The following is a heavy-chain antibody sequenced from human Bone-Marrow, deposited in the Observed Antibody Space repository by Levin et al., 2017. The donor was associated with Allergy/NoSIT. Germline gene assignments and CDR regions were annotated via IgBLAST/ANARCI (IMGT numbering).Heavy chain of an antibody. J-gene: IGHJ6*03. CDR3: AGARSTWSSPHYYMDV. CDR2: IFYSGSA. CDR1: GGSISNGYYY. Sequence: ASETLSLACTVSGGSISNGYYYWSWIRQPPGKGLEWIGYIFYSGSANYIPSLRSRLTISIDTSKNQFSLRLSSVTAADTAVYYCAGARSTWSSPHYYMDVWGEGTTVTVSS. V-gene: IGHV4-61*01. D-gene: IGHD2/OR15-2a*01.